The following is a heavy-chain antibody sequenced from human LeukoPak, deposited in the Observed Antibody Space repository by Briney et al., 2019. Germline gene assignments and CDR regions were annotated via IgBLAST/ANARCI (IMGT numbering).Heavy chain of an antibody. Sequence: KPSETLPLTCTVSGGSISSYYWSWIRQPPGKGLEWIGYIYYSGSTNYNSSLKSRVTISVDTSKNQFSLKLSSVTAADTAVYYCARGSMITFGGVIVPFDYWGQGTLVTVSS. CDR2: IYYSGST. J-gene: IGHJ4*02. D-gene: IGHD3-16*02. CDR1: GGSISSYY. CDR3: ARGSMITFGGVIVPFDY. V-gene: IGHV4-59*01.